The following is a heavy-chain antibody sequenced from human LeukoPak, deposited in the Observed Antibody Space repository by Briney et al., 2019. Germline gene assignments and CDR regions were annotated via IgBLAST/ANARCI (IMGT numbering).Heavy chain of an antibody. Sequence: ASVKVSCKASGYTFTGYYMHWVRQAPGQGLEWMGWINPNSGGTNYAQKFQGRVTMTRDTSISTAYMELSRLRSDDTAVYYCARDRPRITMVRGVSLYYMDVWGKGTTVTVSS. CDR2: INPNSGGT. V-gene: IGHV1-2*02. CDR1: GYTFTGYY. J-gene: IGHJ6*03. D-gene: IGHD3-10*01. CDR3: ARDRPRITMVRGVSLYYMDV.